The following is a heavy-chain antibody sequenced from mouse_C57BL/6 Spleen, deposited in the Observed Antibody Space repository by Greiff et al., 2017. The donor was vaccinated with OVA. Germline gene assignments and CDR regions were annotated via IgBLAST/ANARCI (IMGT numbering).Heavy chain of an antibody. Sequence: QVQLKQPGAELVRPGSSVKLSCKASGYTFTSYWMHWVKQRPIQGLEWIGNIDPSDSETHYNQKFKDKATLTVDKSSSTAYMQLSSLTSEDSAVYYCARLGSNYASDYWGQGTTLTVSS. CDR1: GYTFTSYW. CDR2: IDPSDSET. CDR3: ARLGSNYASDY. D-gene: IGHD2-5*01. V-gene: IGHV1-52*01. J-gene: IGHJ2*01.